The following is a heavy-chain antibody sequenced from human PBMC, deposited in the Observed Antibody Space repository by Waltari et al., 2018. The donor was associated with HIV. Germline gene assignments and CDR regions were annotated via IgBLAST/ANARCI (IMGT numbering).Heavy chain of an antibody. D-gene: IGHD3-16*01. CDR1: GFSVGTNS. Sequence: RLVESGGDSVRPGGALRPSCPASGFSVGTNSLCWVRQASGKGLGWVSISYGEGRTVYADAVEGRFSTSRETSKNMVHLLMDSLRTEDSAVYYCVREVFYYEESGRPGWFDPWGQGTLVAVSS. J-gene: IGHJ5*02. CDR3: VREVFYYEESGRPGWFDP. V-gene: IGHV3-66*01. CDR2: SYGEGRT.